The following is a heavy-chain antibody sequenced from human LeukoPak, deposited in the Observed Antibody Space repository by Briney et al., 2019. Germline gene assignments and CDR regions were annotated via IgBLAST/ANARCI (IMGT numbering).Heavy chain of an antibody. J-gene: IGHJ3*02. CDR1: GYTFTSYG. CDR3: ARGARLRYFDWLTYDKNAFDI. Sequence: ASVKVSCKASGYTFTSYGISWVRQAPGQGLEWMGWISAYNGNTNYAQKLQGRVTMTTDTSTSTAYMELRSLRSDDTAVYYCARGARLRYFDWLTYDKNAFDIWGQGTMVTVSS. D-gene: IGHD3-9*01. CDR2: ISAYNGNT. V-gene: IGHV1-18*01.